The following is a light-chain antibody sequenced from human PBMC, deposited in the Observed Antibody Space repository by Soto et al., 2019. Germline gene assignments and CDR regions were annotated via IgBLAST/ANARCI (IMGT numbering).Light chain of an antibody. Sequence: QLVLTQPPSVSGAPGQRVTISCTGSSSNIGAGFDVHWYRQLPGTSPKLLIFGNSNRPSGVPDRFSGARSGTSASLAITGRQAEDEADYYCQSYDTSLRGWVFGGGTKLTVL. CDR3: QSYDTSLRGWV. CDR1: SSNIGAGFD. CDR2: GNS. J-gene: IGLJ3*02. V-gene: IGLV1-40*01.